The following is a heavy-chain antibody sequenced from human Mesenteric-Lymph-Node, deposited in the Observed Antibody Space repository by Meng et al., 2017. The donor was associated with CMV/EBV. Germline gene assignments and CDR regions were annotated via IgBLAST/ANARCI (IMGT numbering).Heavy chain of an antibody. J-gene: IGHJ2*01. D-gene: IGHD1-14*01. V-gene: IGHV3-21*01. CDR1: VTFSSYS. CDR2: ISSSSSYR. CDR3: ARENRDGARGDWYFDL. Sequence: VTFSSYSMNWVRQATGKGLEWVSAISSSSSYRYYADSMKGRFTISRDNAKNSLYLQMNSLRAEDTAVYYCARENRDGARGDWYFDLWGRGTLVTVSS.